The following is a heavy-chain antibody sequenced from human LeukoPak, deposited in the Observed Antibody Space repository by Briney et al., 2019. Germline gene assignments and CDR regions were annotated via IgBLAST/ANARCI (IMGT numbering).Heavy chain of an antibody. CDR2: ISYDGSNK. D-gene: IGHD5-24*01. CDR3: AAMATIDY. Sequence: GGSLRLSCAASGVTFCTYGMHWVRQAPGKGLEWVAVISYDGSNKYYADSMKGRFTISRDNSKNTLYLQMSSPRAEDTAVYYCAAMATIDYWGQGTLVTVSS. CDR1: GVTFCTYG. V-gene: IGHV3-30*03. J-gene: IGHJ4*02.